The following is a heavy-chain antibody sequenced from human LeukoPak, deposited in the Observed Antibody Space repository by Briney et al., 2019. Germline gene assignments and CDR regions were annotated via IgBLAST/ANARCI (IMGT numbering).Heavy chain of an antibody. CDR1: GGSISTYY. CDR2: IFDSGST. J-gene: IGHJ5*02. V-gene: IGHV4-59*08. D-gene: IGHD6-19*01. Sequence: SETLSLTCTVSGGSISTYYWSWIRQPPGKGLEWIGYIFDSGSTNYNPSLKSRVTISVDTSKSQFSLSLSSVTAADTAVYYCARYRSGSSWFAPWGQGTLVTVSS. CDR3: ARYRSGSSWFAP.